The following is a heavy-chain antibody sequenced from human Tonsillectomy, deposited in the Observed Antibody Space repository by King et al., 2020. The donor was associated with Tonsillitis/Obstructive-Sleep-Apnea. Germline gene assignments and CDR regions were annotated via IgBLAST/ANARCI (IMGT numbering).Heavy chain of an antibody. D-gene: IGHD5-18*01. CDR1: GFTFSSYW. CDR3: ARTLGTTAMAFYFDY. J-gene: IGHJ4*02. Sequence: VQLVESGGGLVQPGGYLRLSCAASGFTFSSYWMSWVRQAPGKGLEWVANIKQDGSEKYYVDSVKGRFTISRDNAKNSLYLQMNSLRAEDTAVYYCARTLGTTAMAFYFDYWGQGTLVTVSS. CDR2: IKQDGSEK. V-gene: IGHV3-7*03.